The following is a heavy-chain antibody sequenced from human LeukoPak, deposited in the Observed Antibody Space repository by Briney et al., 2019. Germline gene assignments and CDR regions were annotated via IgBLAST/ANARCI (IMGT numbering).Heavy chain of an antibody. J-gene: IGHJ4*02. CDR2: IYYSGST. V-gene: IGHV4-59*08. D-gene: IGHD3-16*01. CDR1: GGSISSYY. Sequence: KSSETLSLTCTVSGGSISSYYWSWIRQPPGKGLEWIGYIYYSGSTNYNPSLKSRVTISVDTSKNQFSLKLSSVTAADTAVYYCARHSGDYVWGSYRPLPDYWGQGTLVTVSS. CDR3: ARHSGDYVWGSYRPLPDY.